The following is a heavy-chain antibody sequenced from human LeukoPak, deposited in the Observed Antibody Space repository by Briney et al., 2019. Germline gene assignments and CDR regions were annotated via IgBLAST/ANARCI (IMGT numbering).Heavy chain of an antibody. CDR2: IYYSGGT. J-gene: IGHJ4*02. Sequence: SETLSLTCTVSGDSISGSYWGWIRQPPGKRLEWIGYIYYSGGTNYNPSLKSRVTISANTYKNQVSLKLKPVTAADTAVYYCASGCTYATPWGQGTLVTVSS. CDR1: GDSISGSY. D-gene: IGHD5-18*01. CDR3: ASGCTYATP. V-gene: IGHV4-59*01.